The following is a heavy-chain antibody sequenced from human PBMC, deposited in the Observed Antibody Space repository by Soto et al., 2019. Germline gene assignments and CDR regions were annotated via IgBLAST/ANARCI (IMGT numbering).Heavy chain of an antibody. V-gene: IGHV3-30*03. CDR1: GFTFGNYG. Sequence: GGSLRLSCAASGFTFGNYGMHWVRQAPGKGLEWVTVISYDGSIQYYANSVKGRFTISRDNSKNTLYLQMNSLRADDTAVYYCAAPYNWNYGSAFDLWGQGTLVTVSS. CDR3: AAPYNWNYGSAFDL. CDR2: ISYDGSIQ. J-gene: IGHJ3*01. D-gene: IGHD1-7*01.